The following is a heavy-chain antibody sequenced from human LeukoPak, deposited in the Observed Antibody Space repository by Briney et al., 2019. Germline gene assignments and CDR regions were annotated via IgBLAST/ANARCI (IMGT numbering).Heavy chain of an antibody. CDR1: GGSISSSSYY. D-gene: IGHD6-13*01. J-gene: IGHJ4*02. Sequence: PSETLSLTCTVSGGSISSSSYYWGWIRQPPGKGLEWIGSIYYSGSTYYNPSLKSRVTISVDTSKNQFSLKLSSVTAADTAVYYCARSFSWYGTFDYWGQGTLVTVSS. V-gene: IGHV4-39*01. CDR2: IYYSGST. CDR3: ARSFSWYGTFDY.